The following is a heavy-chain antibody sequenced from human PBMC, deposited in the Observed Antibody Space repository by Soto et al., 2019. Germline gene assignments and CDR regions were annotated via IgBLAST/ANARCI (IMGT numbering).Heavy chain of an antibody. V-gene: IGHV1-46*01. CDR2: INPSGGGT. Sequence: QVQLVQSGAEVKKPGASVKVSCKASGYTFSNYYMYWVRQAPGQGLEWMGIINPSGGGTSYAQKFHGRVTMTRDTSTSTVYMELSSLRSEDTAVYYCASCAGDYGDYETSFDPWGQGTLVTVSS. CDR1: GYTFSNYY. D-gene: IGHD4-17*01. J-gene: IGHJ5*02. CDR3: ASCAGDYGDYETSFDP.